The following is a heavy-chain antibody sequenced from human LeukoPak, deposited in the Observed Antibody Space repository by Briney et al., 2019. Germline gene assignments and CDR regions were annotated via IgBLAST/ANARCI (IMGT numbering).Heavy chain of an antibody. CDR2: IYHSGST. D-gene: IGHD2-21*02. CDR3: ARFVVTALPDAFDI. J-gene: IGHJ3*02. V-gene: IGHV4-4*02. Sequence: SETLSLTRAVSGGSISSTNWWSWVRQPPGKGLEWIGEIYHSGSTNYNPSLKSRVTISVDKSKNQFSLMLYSVTAADTAVYYCARFVVTALPDAFDIWGQGTMATVSS. CDR1: GGSISSTNW.